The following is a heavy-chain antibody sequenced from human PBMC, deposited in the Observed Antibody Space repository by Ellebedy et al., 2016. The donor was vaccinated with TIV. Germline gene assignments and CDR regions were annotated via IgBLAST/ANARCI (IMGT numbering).Heavy chain of an antibody. V-gene: IGHV3-66*01. CDR1: GFSVSGHF. CDR2: IYPGGGT. D-gene: IGHD4-17*01. J-gene: IGHJ5*02. CDR3: ARDPGGGGDYGDNWFDP. Sequence: PSETLSLTCAVSGFSVSGHFMTWVRQAPGKGLEWVSVIYPGGGTNYTDSVRGRFTISRDDSKNTLSLQMDSLRAEDTAVYYCARDPGGGGDYGDNWFDPWGRGTLVTVSS.